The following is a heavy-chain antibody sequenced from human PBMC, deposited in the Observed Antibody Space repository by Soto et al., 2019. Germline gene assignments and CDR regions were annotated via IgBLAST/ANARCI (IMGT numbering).Heavy chain of an antibody. D-gene: IGHD5-18*01. J-gene: IGHJ4*02. CDR3: ARSGYSYGPFDY. V-gene: IGHV3-53*01. CDR2: IYSGCRT. CDR1: GLTVSSID. Sequence: GGSLRLSRAASGLTVSSIDMSWVRQAPGEGLEWVSVIYSGCRTDCADAVRGRFTSSRDNSKNKLYLQMKRLRAEDTAVYYCARSGYSYGPFDYWGQGTLVTVSS.